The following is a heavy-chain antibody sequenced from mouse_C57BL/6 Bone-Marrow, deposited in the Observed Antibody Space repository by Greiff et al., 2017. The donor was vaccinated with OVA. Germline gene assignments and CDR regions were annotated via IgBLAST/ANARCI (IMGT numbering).Heavy chain of an antibody. Sequence: VKLQQSGAELMKPGASVKLSCKATGYTFTGYWIEWVKQRPGHGLEWIGEILPGSGSTNYNEKFKGKATFTADTSSNTAYMQLSSLTTEDSAIYYCARSIYYYGSSYVGPWFAYWGQGTLVTVSA. V-gene: IGHV1-9*01. J-gene: IGHJ3*01. CDR3: ARSIYYYGSSYVGPWFAY. CDR1: GYTFTGYW. CDR2: ILPGSGST. D-gene: IGHD1-1*01.